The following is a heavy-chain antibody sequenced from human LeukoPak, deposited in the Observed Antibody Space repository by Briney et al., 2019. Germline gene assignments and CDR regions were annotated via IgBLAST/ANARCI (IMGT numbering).Heavy chain of an antibody. D-gene: IGHD3-10*01. Sequence: GASGKVSCKASGGTFSSYAISWVRQAPGQGLEWMGRIIPILGIANYAQKFQGRVTITADKSTSTAYMELSSLRSEDTAVYYCARGNTMVRRYGMDVWGQGTTVTVSS. V-gene: IGHV1-69*04. CDR2: IIPILGIA. J-gene: IGHJ6*02. CDR3: ARGNTMVRRYGMDV. CDR1: GGTFSSYA.